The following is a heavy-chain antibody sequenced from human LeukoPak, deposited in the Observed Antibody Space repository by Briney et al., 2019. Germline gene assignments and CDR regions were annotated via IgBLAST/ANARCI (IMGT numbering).Heavy chain of an antibody. V-gene: IGHV4-59*11. CDR2: IYYSGST. Sequence: SETLSLTCTVSGGSISSHYWSWIRQPPGKGLEWIGYIYYSGSTNYNPSLKSRVTISVDTSKNQFSLKLSSVTAADTAVYYCARDRLLSIVAADTEAYEDYWGQGTLVTVSS. J-gene: IGHJ4*02. CDR3: ARDRLLSIVAADTEAYEDY. CDR1: GGSISSHY. D-gene: IGHD6-13*01.